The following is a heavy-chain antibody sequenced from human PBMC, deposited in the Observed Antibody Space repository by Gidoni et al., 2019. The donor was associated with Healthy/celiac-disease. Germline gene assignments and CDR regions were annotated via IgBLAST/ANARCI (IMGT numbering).Heavy chain of an antibody. Sequence: EVQLVESGGGLVQPGGSLRLSCAASGFTFSSYWMSWVRQAPGKGLEWVANIKQDGSEKYYVDSVKGRFTISRDNAKNSLYLQMNSLRAEDTAVYYCARDENVLLWFGELLGAFDIWGQGTMVTVSS. CDR2: IKQDGSEK. CDR3: ARDENVLLWFGELLGAFDI. V-gene: IGHV3-7*03. D-gene: IGHD3-10*01. CDR1: GFTFSSYW. J-gene: IGHJ3*02.